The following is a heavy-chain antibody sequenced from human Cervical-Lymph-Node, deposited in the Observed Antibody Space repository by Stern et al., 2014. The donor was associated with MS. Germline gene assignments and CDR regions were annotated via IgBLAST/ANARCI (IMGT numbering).Heavy chain of an antibody. Sequence: QLGQSGPEVKKPGTSVKVSCKASGFTFTSYAVQWVRQARGKRLEWIGWIVIGSGNTNYAQKFQERVTITRDMSTSTAYMELSSLRSEDTAVYYCAAEVGVITNGMDVWGQGTTVTVSS. CDR1: GFTFTSYA. D-gene: IGHD3-22*01. V-gene: IGHV1-58*01. CDR2: IVIGSGNT. CDR3: AAEVGVITNGMDV. J-gene: IGHJ6*02.